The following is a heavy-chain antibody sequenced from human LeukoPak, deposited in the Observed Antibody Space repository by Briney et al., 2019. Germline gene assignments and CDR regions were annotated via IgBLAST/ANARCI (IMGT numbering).Heavy chain of an antibody. Sequence: GGSLRLSCAASGFTFSSHWMTWVRQAPGRGMEWVANVKEDGSETFYGDSVKGRFTISRDNAENSLNLQMNNLRPEDTAMYYCARPLFGAISPGYGGQGTLVTVSS. D-gene: IGHD3-10*01. CDR2: VKEDGSET. CDR1: GFTFSSHW. CDR3: ARPLFGAISPGY. V-gene: IGHV3-7*03. J-gene: IGHJ4*02.